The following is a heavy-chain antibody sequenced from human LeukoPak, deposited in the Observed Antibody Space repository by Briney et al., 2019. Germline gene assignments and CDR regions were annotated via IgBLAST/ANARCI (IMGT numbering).Heavy chain of an antibody. V-gene: IGHV3-48*04. D-gene: IGHD4-17*01. CDR3: ARGYGVDYFDY. Sequence: GGSLRLSCVASGFSLSSYSMNWIRQAPGKGLEWVSYISNSSTTTQYADSVKGRFTISRDNAKNSLYLQMNSLRVEDTAVYYCARGYGVDYFDYWGQGTLVTVSS. CDR2: ISNSSTTT. J-gene: IGHJ4*02. CDR1: GFSLSSYS.